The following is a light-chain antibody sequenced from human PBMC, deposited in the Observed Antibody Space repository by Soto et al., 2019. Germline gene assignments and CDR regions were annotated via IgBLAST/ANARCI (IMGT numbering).Light chain of an antibody. CDR3: QQYGSSGT. J-gene: IGKJ1*01. CDR1: QSISSSY. Sequence: EILMTQSPATLSVSPGDRATLSCRASQSISSSYLAWYQQKPGQAPRLLIYGASSRATGIPDRFSGSGSGTDFTLTISRLEPEAFAVYYCQQYGSSGTFGQGTKVDI. V-gene: IGKV3-20*01. CDR2: GAS.